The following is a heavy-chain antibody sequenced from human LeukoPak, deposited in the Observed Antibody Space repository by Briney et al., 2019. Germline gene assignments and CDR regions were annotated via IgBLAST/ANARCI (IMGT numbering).Heavy chain of an antibody. CDR3: ARDTGYCSGGSCGSYFDC. CDR2: ISFDGSNK. Sequence: PGRSLRLSCAASTITFSRFAMHCVRQAPGNGLEWVAAISFDGSNKYYTDSGKGPFTIARDNSKNTMYLQMNSLRAEDTAVYYCARDTGYCSGGSCGSYFDCWGQGPLVTVSS. D-gene: IGHD2-15*01. CDR1: TITFSRFA. J-gene: IGHJ4*02. V-gene: IGHV3-30-3*01.